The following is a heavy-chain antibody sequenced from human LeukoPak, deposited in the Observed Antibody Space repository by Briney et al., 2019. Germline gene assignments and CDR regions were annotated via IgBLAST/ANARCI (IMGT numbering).Heavy chain of an antibody. CDR2: IRYDGSNK. Sequence: PGGSLRLSCAASGFTFSSYVMHWVRQAPGKGLEWVAFIRYDGSNKYYADSVKGRFTISRDNSKNTLYLQMNSLRAEDTAVYYCAKDPRAHSYGWSWRYFDYWGQGTLVTVSS. J-gene: IGHJ4*02. V-gene: IGHV3-30*02. CDR3: AKDPRAHSYGWSWRYFDY. D-gene: IGHD5-18*01. CDR1: GFTFSSYV.